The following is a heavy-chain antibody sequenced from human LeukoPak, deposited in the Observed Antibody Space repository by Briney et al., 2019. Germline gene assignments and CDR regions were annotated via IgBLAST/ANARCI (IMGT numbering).Heavy chain of an antibody. V-gene: IGHV1-2*02. Sequence: ASVTVSCQASGYTFTGYYIHWVRQAPAQGLAWMGWINPDSGGTKYAQKFQGRVTMTRDTSISTAYMELSRLTADDTAAYYCAREGQYYDTSGFFDYWGQGTLVTVSS. CDR1: GYTFTGYY. CDR3: AREGQYYDTSGFFDY. D-gene: IGHD3-22*01. CDR2: INPDSGGT. J-gene: IGHJ4*02.